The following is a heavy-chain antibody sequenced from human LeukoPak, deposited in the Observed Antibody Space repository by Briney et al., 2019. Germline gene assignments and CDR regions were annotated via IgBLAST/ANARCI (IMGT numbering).Heavy chain of an antibody. J-gene: IGHJ5*02. V-gene: IGHV4-31*03. Sequence: AQTLSLTCTVSGGSISSGGYYWSWIRQHPGKGLEWSGYIYYSGSTYYNPSLKSRVTISVDTSKNQFSLKLSSVTAADTAVYYCASEYGSGSYYNRWFGPWGQGTLVTVSS. CDR3: ASEYGSGSYYNRWFGP. D-gene: IGHD3-10*01. CDR1: GGSISSGGYY. CDR2: IYYSGST.